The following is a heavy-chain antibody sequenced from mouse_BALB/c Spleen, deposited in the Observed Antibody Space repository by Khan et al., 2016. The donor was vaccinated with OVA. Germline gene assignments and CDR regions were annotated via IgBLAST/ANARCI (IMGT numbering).Heavy chain of an antibody. J-gene: IGHJ3*01. V-gene: IGHV2-2*02. D-gene: IGHD2-4*01. CDR2: IWSGGTT. CDR1: GFSLTTYG. Sequence: QVQLKESGPGLVQPSQSLSITCTVSGFSLTTYGVHWVRQSPGKGMEWRGVIWSGGTTDYSAAFISRLSITKDKSKSQVFFKMNSLQANDTAIYYCARNYDYDEGLAYWGQGTLVTVSA. CDR3: ARNYDYDEGLAY.